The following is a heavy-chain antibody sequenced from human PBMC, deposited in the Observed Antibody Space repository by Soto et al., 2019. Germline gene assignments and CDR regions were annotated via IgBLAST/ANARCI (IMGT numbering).Heavy chain of an antibody. Sequence: HPGGSLRLSCAASGFTFSSYEMNWVRQAPGKGLEWVSYISSSGSTIYYADSVKGRFTISRDNAKNSLYLQMNSLRAEDTAVYYCARPLLPAYYYYGMDVWGQGTTVTV. V-gene: IGHV3-48*03. CDR2: ISSSGSTI. CDR3: ARPLLPAYYYYGMDV. CDR1: GFTFSSYE. J-gene: IGHJ6*02.